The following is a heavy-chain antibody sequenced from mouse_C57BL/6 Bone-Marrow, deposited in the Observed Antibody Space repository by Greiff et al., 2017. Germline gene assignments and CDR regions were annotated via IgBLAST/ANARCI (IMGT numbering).Heavy chain of an antibody. D-gene: IGHD2-5*01. Sequence: EVQVVESGPELVKPGASVKIPCKASGYTFTDYNMDWVKQSHGKSLEWIGDINPNNGGTIYNQKFKGKATLTVDKSSSTAYMELRSLTSEDTAVYYCARRRSNYAWFAYWGQGTLVTVSA. CDR2: INPNNGGT. CDR1: GYTFTDYN. CDR3: ARRRSNYAWFAY. J-gene: IGHJ3*01. V-gene: IGHV1-18*01.